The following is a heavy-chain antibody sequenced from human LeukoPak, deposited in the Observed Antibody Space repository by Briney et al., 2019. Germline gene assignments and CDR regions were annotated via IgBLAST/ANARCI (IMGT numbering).Heavy chain of an antibody. CDR3: AKASDWELWGAYFDY. J-gene: IGHJ4*02. V-gene: IGHV4-4*07. Sequence: SETLSLSCTVSGGSISSYYWSWIRQPAGKGLEWIGRIYTSGSTNYNPSLKSRVTMSVDTSKNQFSLKLSSVTAADTAVYYCAKASDWELWGAYFDYWGQGTLVTVSS. CDR1: GGSISSYY. CDR2: IYTSGST. D-gene: IGHD1-26*01.